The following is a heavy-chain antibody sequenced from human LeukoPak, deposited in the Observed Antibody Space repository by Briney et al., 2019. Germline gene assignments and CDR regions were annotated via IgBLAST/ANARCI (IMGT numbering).Heavy chain of an antibody. CDR2: IWYDGSNK. Sequence: GGSLRLSCAASGLSLGMYRMHWVRQAPGKGLEWVAVIWYDGSNKYYADSVKGRFTISRDNAKNTLYLQMNSLRAEHTAVFYGPRGGDYPFDYWGQGTLVTVS. V-gene: IGHV3-33*01. D-gene: IGHD4-17*01. CDR1: GLSLGMYR. J-gene: IGHJ4*02. CDR3: PRGGDYPFDY.